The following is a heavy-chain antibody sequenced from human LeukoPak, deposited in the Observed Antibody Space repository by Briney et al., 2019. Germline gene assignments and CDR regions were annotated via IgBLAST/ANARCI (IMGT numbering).Heavy chain of an antibody. CDR1: GFTFSSYA. V-gene: IGHV3-23*01. Sequence: PGGSLRLSCAASGFTFSSYAMSWVRQAPGKGLEWVSAISGSGGSTYYADSVKGRFTISRDNSKNTLYLQMNSLRAEDTAVYYCARDLTMVRGLRSRGVDFWGQGTLVTVSS. CDR2: ISGSGGST. CDR3: ARDLTMVRGLRSRGVDF. J-gene: IGHJ4*02. D-gene: IGHD3-10*01.